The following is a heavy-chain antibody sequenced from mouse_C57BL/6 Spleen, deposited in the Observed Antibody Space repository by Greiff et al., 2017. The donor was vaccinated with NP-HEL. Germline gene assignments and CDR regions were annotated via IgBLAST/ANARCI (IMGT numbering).Heavy chain of an antibody. V-gene: IGHV5-6*01. CDR1: GFTFSSYG. CDR2: ISSGGSYT. Sequence: EVQGVESGGDLVKPGGSLKLSCAASGFTFSSYGMSWVRQTPDKRLEWVATISSGGSYTYYPDSVKGRFTISRANAKNTLYLQMSSLKSEDTAMYYCATLLDYWGQGTSVTVSS. J-gene: IGHJ4*01. CDR3: ATLLDY.